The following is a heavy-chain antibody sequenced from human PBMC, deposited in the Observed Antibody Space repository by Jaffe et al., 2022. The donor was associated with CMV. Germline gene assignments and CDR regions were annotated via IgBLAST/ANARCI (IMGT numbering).Heavy chain of an antibody. CDR1: GFTFDRFG. CDR2: ISSSGGST. V-gene: IGHV3-64D*06. Sequence: DVYLVESGGGLVQPGGSLKLSCLAAGFTFDRFGMHWVRQAPGKGLEYVSAISSSGGSTYYADSVKGRFTISRDNSKSTLYLQMSSLRAEDTAVFYCVRDTRSTVGPAFNSYYMDVWGKGTTVTVSS. CDR3: VRDTRSTVGPAFNSYYMDV. D-gene: IGHD2-2*01. J-gene: IGHJ6*03.